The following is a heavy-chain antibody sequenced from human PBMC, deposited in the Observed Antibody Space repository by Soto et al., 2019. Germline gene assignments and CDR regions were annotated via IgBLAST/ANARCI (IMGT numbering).Heavy chain of an antibody. D-gene: IGHD6-13*01. J-gene: IGHJ6*03. Sequence: SETLSLTCTVSGGSISSYYWSWIRQPPGKGLEWIGYIYYSGSTNYNPSLKSRVTISVDTSKNQFSLKLSSVTAADTAVYYCARGELGYSSSWYYYYYMDVWGKGTTVTVSS. CDR2: IYYSGST. CDR1: GGSISSYY. CDR3: ARGELGYSSSWYYYYYMDV. V-gene: IGHV4-59*01.